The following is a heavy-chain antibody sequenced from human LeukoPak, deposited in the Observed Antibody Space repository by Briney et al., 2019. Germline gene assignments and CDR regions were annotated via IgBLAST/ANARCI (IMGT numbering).Heavy chain of an antibody. D-gene: IGHD6-13*01. CDR3: ARDMRGSSWYA. CDR1: GFTFSSYW. CDR2: IKQDGSEK. V-gene: IGHV3-7*01. J-gene: IGHJ5*02. Sequence: PGGSLRLSCAASGFTFSSYWMSWVRQAPGKGLEWVANIKQDGSEKYYVDSVKGRFTISRDNANNSLYLQMNSLRAEDTGVYYCARDMRGSSWYASGQGTLVTVSS.